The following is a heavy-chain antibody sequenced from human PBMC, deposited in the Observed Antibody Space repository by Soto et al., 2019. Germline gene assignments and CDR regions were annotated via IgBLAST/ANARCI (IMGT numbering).Heavy chain of an antibody. Sequence: VGSLRLSCAASGFTFSSYGMHWVRQAPGKGLEWVAVISYDGSNKYYADSVKGRFTISRDNSKNTLYLQMNSLRAEDTVVYYCAKDSAYFDWTRYYFDYWGQGTLVTVSS. D-gene: IGHD3-9*01. V-gene: IGHV3-30*18. CDR1: GFTFSSYG. CDR3: AKDSAYFDWTRYYFDY. J-gene: IGHJ4*02. CDR2: ISYDGSNK.